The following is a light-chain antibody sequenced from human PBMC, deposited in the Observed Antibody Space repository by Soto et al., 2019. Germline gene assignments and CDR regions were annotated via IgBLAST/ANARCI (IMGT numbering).Light chain of an antibody. Sequence: IVLTQSQATLYLSPGERATLSCGAGQTVSCRYLAWYQQKPSLEPRTLIYDASSRATGIPDRFSCIASGTDFTLTISRLEPEDFAVYYCQQYGSAPYTSGQGTKLDTK. J-gene: IGKJ2*01. V-gene: IGKV3D-20*01. CDR1: QTVSCRY. CDR3: QQYGSAPYT. CDR2: DAS.